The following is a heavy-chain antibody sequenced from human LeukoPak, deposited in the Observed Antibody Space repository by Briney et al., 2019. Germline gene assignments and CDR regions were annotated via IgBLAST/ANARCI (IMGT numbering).Heavy chain of an antibody. V-gene: IGHV4-59*01. CDR1: DDSITMYY. CDR2: VDHTGST. CDR3: ARWRVSSSTWYSTYYYYFYMDV. D-gene: IGHD4-11*01. Sequence: PSETLSLTCSVSDDSITMYYWTWIRQPPGKGLEWIGYVDHTGSTNFNPSLNGRVSISRDTSKNLFSLRLRSVTAADTAVYFCARWRVSSSTWYSTYYYYFYMDVWGKGTTVTVSS. J-gene: IGHJ6*03.